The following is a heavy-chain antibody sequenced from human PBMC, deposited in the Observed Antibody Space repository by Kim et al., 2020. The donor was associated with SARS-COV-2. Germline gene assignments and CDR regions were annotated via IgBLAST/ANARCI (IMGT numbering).Heavy chain of an antibody. J-gene: IGHJ4*02. D-gene: IGHD5-18*01. V-gene: IGHV5-51*01. CDR3: ARMAARIQLWLADY. Sequence: PSFQGQVTISADKSISTAYLQWSSLKASDTAMYYCARMAARIQLWLADYWGQGTLVTVSS.